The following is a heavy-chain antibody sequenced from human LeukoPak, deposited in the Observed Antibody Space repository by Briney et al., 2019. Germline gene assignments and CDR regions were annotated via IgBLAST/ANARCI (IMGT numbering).Heavy chain of an antibody. CDR2: INQAGSEK. V-gene: IGHV3-7*01. D-gene: IGHD4-17*01. CDR1: EFTFGSYW. Sequence: GGSLRLSCAASEFTFGSYWMSWVRQAPGKGLEWVANINQAGSEKYYVDSVKGRFTISRDNAKNSLYLQMNSLRAEDTAFYYCARDRRFRDYEGSWFDSWGQGTLVTVSS. CDR3: ARDRRFRDYEGSWFDS. J-gene: IGHJ5*01.